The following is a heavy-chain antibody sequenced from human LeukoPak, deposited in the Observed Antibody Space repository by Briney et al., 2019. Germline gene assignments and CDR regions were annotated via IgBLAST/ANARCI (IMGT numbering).Heavy chain of an antibody. D-gene: IGHD6-19*01. V-gene: IGHV3-23*01. J-gene: IGHJ5*02. Sequence: PGGSLRLSCAASGFTFSSYAMSWVRQAPGKGLEWVSAISGSGGSTYYADSVKGRFTISRDNSKNTLYLQMNSLRAEDTAVYYCAKDIRYSSGHNWFDPWGQGTLVTVSS. CDR3: AKDIRYSSGHNWFDP. CDR1: GFTFSSYA. CDR2: ISGSGGST.